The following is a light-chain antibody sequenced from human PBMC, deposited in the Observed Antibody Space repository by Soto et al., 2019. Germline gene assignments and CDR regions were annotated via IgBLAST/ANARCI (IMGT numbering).Light chain of an antibody. CDR2: DVD. J-gene: IGLJ1*01. CDR1: SSDIGDYNY. V-gene: IGLV2-14*03. Sequence: QSVLTQPASVSGSPGQSITISCTGTSSDIGDYNYVSWYQQHPGRAPKLMIYDVDSRPSGVSNRFSGSKSGNTASLTISGLQAEDEADYYCSSYTSSSTYVFGTGTKLTVL. CDR3: SSYTSSSTYV.